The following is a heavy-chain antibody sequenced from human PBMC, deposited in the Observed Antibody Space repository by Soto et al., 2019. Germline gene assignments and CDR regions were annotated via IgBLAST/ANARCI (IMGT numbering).Heavy chain of an antibody. CDR2: INPNSGGT. D-gene: IGHD3-10*02. J-gene: IGHJ4*02. V-gene: IGHV1-2*04. CDR3: AIFSALYARGYYFDY. CDR1: GYTFTGYY. Sequence: ASVKVSCKASGYTFTGYYMHWVRQAPGQGLEWMGWINPNSGGTNYAQKFQGWVTMTRDTSISTAYMELSRLRSDDTAVYYCAIFSALYARGYYFDYWGQGTLVTVSS.